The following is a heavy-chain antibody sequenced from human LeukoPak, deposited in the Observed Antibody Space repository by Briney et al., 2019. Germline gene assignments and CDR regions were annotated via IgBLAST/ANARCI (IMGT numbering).Heavy chain of an antibody. CDR2: INHSGST. D-gene: IGHD6-13*01. CDR1: GGSISSGGYY. V-gene: IGHV4-31*03. Sequence: SQTLSLTCTVSGGSISSGGYYWSWIRQHPGKGLEWIGEINHSGSTNYNPSLKSRVTISVDTSKNQFSLKLSSVTAADTAVYYCARVGPSPYSSSWSDILVPGNYYFDYWGQGTLVTVSS. J-gene: IGHJ4*02. CDR3: ARVGPSPYSSSWSDILVPGNYYFDY.